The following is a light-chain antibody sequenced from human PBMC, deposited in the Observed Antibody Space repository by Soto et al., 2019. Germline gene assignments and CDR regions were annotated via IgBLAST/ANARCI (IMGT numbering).Light chain of an antibody. Sequence: DIQMTQSPASQSASVGDRVTITCQASQGINNNLNSYQQKPGKAPKLLIYDASNLEAGVPPRFSGSGSGTDFTFVISSLQPEDTATYYCQQYENLPFTFGQGTRL. CDR1: QGINNN. J-gene: IGKJ5*01. CDR3: QQYENLPFT. CDR2: DAS. V-gene: IGKV1-33*01.